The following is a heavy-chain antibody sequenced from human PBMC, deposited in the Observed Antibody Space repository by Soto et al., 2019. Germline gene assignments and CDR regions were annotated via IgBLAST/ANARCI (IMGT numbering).Heavy chain of an antibody. V-gene: IGHV4-39*02. D-gene: IGHD3-10*01. Sequence: QLQLQESGPGLVKPSETLSLTCTVSGGSISSSSYYWGWIRQPPGKGLEWIGNIYYSGSAYYNPYLKSRVTISVDMSNNNFSLKLSSVTAADPAVYSCARRGVSGPVDYWGQGTLVTVSS. CDR3: ARRGVSGPVDY. CDR1: GGSISSSSYY. CDR2: IYYSGSA. J-gene: IGHJ4*02.